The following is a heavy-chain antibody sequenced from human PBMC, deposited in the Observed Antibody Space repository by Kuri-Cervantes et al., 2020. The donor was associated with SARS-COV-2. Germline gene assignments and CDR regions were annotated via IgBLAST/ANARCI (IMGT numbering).Heavy chain of an antibody. J-gene: IGHJ4*02. D-gene: IGHD6-6*01. CDR1: GFTFSNAW. Sequence: GGSLRLSCAASGFTFSNAWMSWVRQAPGKGLEWVGRIKSKTDGGTTDYAAPVKGRFTISRDNSKNTLYLQMNSLRAEDTAVYYCARDSGSSSIRGYFDYWGQGTLVTVSS. V-gene: IGHV3-15*01. CDR2: IKSKTDGGTT. CDR3: ARDSGSSSIRGYFDY.